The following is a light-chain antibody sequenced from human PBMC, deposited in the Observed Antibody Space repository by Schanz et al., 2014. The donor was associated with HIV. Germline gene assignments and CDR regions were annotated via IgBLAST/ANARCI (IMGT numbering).Light chain of an antibody. CDR2: EVT. V-gene: IGLV2-8*01. Sequence: QSALTQPPSASGSPGQSVTISCTGTSSDVGGYNYVSWYQQHPGRAPKLMISEVTKRPSGVPDRLSGSKSGNTASLTISGLQAEDEADYYCSSYAGNSNNLNVVFGGGTKLTVL. CDR3: SSYAGNSNNLNVV. J-gene: IGLJ2*01. CDR1: SSDVGGYNY.